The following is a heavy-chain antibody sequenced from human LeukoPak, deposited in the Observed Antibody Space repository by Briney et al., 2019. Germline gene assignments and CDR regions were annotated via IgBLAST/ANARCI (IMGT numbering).Heavy chain of an antibody. CDR1: GGSISSYY. J-gene: IGHJ6*02. V-gene: IGHV4-59*01. CDR2: IYYSGST. CDR3: ARGPHRGPSYGSAQYYYGMDF. Sequence: SETLSLTYTVSGGSISSYYWSWFRQPPGKGLEWIGYIYYSGSTNYNPSLKSRVTISVDTSKNQFSLKLTSVTAADTAVYSCARGPHRGPSYGSAQYYYGMDFWGPGTTVTVAS. D-gene: IGHD5-18*01.